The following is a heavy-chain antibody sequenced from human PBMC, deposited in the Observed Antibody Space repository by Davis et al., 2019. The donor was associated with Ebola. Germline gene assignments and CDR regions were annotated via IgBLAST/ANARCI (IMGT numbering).Heavy chain of an antibody. D-gene: IGHD4-23*01. CDR2: INPSGGST. Sequence: ASVKVSCKASGYTFTSYYMHWVRQAPGQGLEWMGIINPSGGSTSYAQKFQGRVTMTRDTSTSTVYMELSSLRSEDTAVYYCARSRTVVTLQGHFDYWGQGTLVTVSS. J-gene: IGHJ4*02. V-gene: IGHV1-46*01. CDR1: GYTFTSYY. CDR3: ARSRTVVTLQGHFDY.